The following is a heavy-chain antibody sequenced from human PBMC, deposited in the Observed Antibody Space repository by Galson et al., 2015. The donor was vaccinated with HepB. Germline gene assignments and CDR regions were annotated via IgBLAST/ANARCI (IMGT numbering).Heavy chain of an antibody. V-gene: IGHV2-5*04. CDR1: GFSISTSGMA. Sequence: PALVKPTHTLTLTCSFSGFSISTSGMAVGWIRQPPGEAPEWLALIYWNDDKRYAPSLKTRLTITKGTSKNQVVLTMANMDPVDTGTYYCVRSRKLGMTFDNWGQGVLVTVSS. CDR3: VRSRKLGMTFDN. D-gene: IGHD3-16*01. CDR2: IYWNDDK. J-gene: IGHJ4*02.